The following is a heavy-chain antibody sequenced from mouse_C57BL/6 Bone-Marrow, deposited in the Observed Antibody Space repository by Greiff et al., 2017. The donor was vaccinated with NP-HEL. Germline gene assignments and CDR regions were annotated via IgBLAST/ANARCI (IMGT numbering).Heavy chain of an antibody. CDR3: ARAITTVVNY. CDR2: ISYDGSN. J-gene: IGHJ2*01. Sequence: EVQLKESGPGLVKPSQSLSLTCSVTGYSITSGYYWNWIRQFPGNKLEWMGYISYDGSNNYNPSLKNRISITRDTSKNQFFLKLNSVTTEDTATYYCARAITTVVNYWGQGTTLTVSS. V-gene: IGHV3-6*01. CDR1: GYSITSGYY. D-gene: IGHD1-1*01.